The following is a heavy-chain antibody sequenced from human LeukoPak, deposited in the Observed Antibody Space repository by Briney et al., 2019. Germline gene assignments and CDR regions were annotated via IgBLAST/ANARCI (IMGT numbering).Heavy chain of an antibody. CDR2: IYTSGST. CDR1: GRSISSYY. Sequence: SETLSLTCTVSGRSISSYYWSWTRQPAGKGREWIGRIYTSGSTNYNPSLKSRVTMSVDMSKNQFSLELSYVTAADTAVYYCARDCCDFWSGYHYYMDVWGKGTTVTVSS. CDR3: ARDCCDFWSGYHYYMDV. J-gene: IGHJ6*03. V-gene: IGHV4-4*07. D-gene: IGHD3-3*01.